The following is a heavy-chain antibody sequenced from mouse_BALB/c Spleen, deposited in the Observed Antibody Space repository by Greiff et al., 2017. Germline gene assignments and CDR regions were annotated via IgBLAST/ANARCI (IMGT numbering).Heavy chain of an antibody. D-gene: IGHD1-1*01. CDR1: GYTFTSYW. CDR2: IFPGTGTT. J-gene: IGHJ1*01. V-gene: IGHV1S132*01. Sequence: QVQLQQSGAELVRPGASVKLSCKTSGYTFTSYWIQWVKQRPGQGLGWIGEIFPGTGTTYYNEKFKGKATLTIDTSSSTAYMQLSSLTSEDSAVYVCARGGYYGSIWYFDVWGAGTTVTVSS. CDR3: ARGGYYGSIWYFDV.